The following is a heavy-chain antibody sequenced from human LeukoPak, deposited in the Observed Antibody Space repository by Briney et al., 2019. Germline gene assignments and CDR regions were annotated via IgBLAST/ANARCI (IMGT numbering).Heavy chain of an antibody. CDR2: INHSGST. J-gene: IGHJ4*02. V-gene: IGHV4-34*01. CDR3: ARDERGRFGY. CDR1: GGSFSGYY. D-gene: IGHD3-16*01. Sequence: PSETLSLTCAVYGGSFSGYYWSWIRQPPGKGLEWIGEINHSGSTNYNPSLKSRVTMSVDTSKNQFSLKLSSVTAADTAVYYCARDERGRFGYWGQGTLVTVSS.